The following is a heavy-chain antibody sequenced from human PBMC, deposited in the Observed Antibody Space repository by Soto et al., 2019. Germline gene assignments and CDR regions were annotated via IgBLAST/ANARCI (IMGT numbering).Heavy chain of an antibody. Sequence: SETLSLTCAFYGGSFSGYYWSWIRQPPGKGLEWIGEINHSGSTNYNPSLKSRVTISVDTSKNQFSLKLSSVTAADTAVYYCARGRPDYYGSGSYNYYYYGMDVWGQGTTVT. CDR1: GGSFSGYY. CDR2: INHSGST. D-gene: IGHD3-10*01. CDR3: ARGRPDYYGSGSYNYYYYGMDV. V-gene: IGHV4-34*01. J-gene: IGHJ6*02.